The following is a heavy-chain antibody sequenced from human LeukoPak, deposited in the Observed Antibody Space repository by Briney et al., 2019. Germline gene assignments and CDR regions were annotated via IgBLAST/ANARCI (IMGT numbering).Heavy chain of an antibody. V-gene: IGHV1-69-2*01. CDR3: AGGVNCTNGVCYTHYFDY. CDR1: GYTFTDYY. D-gene: IGHD2-8*01. CDR2: VDPEDGET. Sequence: ATVKISCKVSGYTFTDYYMHCVQQARGKGREWMGLVDPEDGETIYAEKFQRRVTINAHSSTAAAYTELSRLRSEDTAVYYCAGGVNCTNGVCYTHYFDYCGQGAL. J-gene: IGHJ4*02.